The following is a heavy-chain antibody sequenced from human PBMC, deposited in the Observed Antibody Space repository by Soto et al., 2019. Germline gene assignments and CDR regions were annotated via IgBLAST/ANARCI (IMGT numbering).Heavy chain of an antibody. Sequence: SETLSLTCTVSGGSISSGGYYWSWIRQHPGKGLEWIGYIYYSGSTYYNPSLKSRVTISVDTSKNQFSLKLSSVTAADTAVYYCARFEDDEKRVAATGFNYWGQGTLVTVSS. J-gene: IGHJ4*02. CDR3: ARFEDDEKRVAATGFNY. D-gene: IGHD2-15*01. CDR1: GGSISSGGYY. CDR2: IYYSGST. V-gene: IGHV4-31*03.